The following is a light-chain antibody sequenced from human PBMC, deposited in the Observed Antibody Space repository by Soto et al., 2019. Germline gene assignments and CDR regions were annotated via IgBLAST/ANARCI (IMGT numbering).Light chain of an antibody. CDR3: QQPYPLPST. J-gene: IGKJ5*01. CDR2: AAS. Sequence: DIQMTQSPSSLSASVGGRVTITCRTSQSISRYLNWYQQKPGKAPELLIYAASSLQGGVPPRFSGRGSGTDFSLTISSLQPEDFATYYCQQPYPLPSTFGLGTRLEIE. V-gene: IGKV1-39*01. CDR1: QSISRY.